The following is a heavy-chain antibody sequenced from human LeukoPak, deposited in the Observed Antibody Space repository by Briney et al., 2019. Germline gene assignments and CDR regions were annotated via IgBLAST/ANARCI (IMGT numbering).Heavy chain of an antibody. V-gene: IGHV1-69*05. CDR1: GGTFSSYA. Sequence: GASVKVSCKASGGTFSSYAISWVRQAPGQGLEWMGGIIPIFGTANYAQKFQGRVTITTDESTSTAYMELSSLRSEDTAVYYCAGEQQLVLDYWGQGTLVTVSS. CDR3: AGEQQLVLDY. CDR2: IIPIFGTA. J-gene: IGHJ4*02. D-gene: IGHD6-13*01.